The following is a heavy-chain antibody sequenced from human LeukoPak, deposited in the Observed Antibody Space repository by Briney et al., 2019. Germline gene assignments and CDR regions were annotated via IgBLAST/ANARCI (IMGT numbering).Heavy chain of an antibody. CDR3: ARSARHCNNGVCFTDYYIDL. D-gene: IGHD2-8*01. Sequence: ASVKVSCKTSGYTFTDSYIHWVRQAPGQGLEWMGRNNPNSGDSNYSQKFQGRVTMTRDTSISTAYMEMSRLTFDDTAVYYCARSARHCNNGVCFTDYYIDLWGKGTRSLSP. V-gene: IGHV1-2*06. CDR2: NNPNSGDS. CDR1: GYTFTDSY. J-gene: IGHJ6*03.